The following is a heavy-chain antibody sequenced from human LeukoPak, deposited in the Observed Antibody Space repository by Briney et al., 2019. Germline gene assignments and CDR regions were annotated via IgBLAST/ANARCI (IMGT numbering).Heavy chain of an antibody. CDR2: ISGSGGST. Sequence: GGSLRLSCAASGFTFSSYAMSWVRQAPGKGLEWVSAISGSGGSTYYADSVKGRFTISRDNSKNSLYLQMNSLRAEDTAVYYCARGGRYFDWLTTRRYYFDYWGQGTLVTVSS. V-gene: IGHV3-23*01. J-gene: IGHJ4*02. D-gene: IGHD3-9*01. CDR3: ARGGRYFDWLTTRRYYFDY. CDR1: GFTFSSYA.